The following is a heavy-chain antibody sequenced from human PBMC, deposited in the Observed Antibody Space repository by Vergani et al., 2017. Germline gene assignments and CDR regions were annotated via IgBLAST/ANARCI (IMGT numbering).Heavy chain of an antibody. Sequence: EAQLLESGGGLVQPGGSLRLSCVASGFPFSSHGMSWVRQTPGKGPEWVSSIKNTGDSTHYADSVKGRFTISRDNSKNTLYLQMNSLRVEDTAVYYCGRGSDNYNWGQGTLVTVSS. V-gene: IGHV3-23*01. CDR2: IKNTGDST. J-gene: IGHJ4*02. CDR1: GFPFSSHG. CDR3: GRGSDNYN. D-gene: IGHD5-24*01.